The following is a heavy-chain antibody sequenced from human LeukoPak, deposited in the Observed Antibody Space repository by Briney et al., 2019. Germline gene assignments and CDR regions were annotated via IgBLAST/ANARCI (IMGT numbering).Heavy chain of an antibody. Sequence: GGSLRLSCAASGFTFSSYAMHWVRQAPGKGLEWVAVISYDGSNKYYADSVKGRFTISRDNSKNTLYLQMNSLRAEDTAVYYCAKFTGPQSGSYAFDIWGQGTMVTVSS. D-gene: IGHD3-10*01. CDR3: AKFTGPQSGSYAFDI. CDR1: GFTFSSYA. V-gene: IGHV3-30-3*02. J-gene: IGHJ3*02. CDR2: ISYDGSNK.